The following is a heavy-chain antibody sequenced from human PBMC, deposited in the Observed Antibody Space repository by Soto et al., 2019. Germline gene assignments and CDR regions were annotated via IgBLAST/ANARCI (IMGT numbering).Heavy chain of an antibody. Sequence: GGSLRLSCAASGFTFDDYAMHWVRQAPGKGLEWVSGISWNSGSIGYADSVKGRFTISRDNAKNSLYLQMNSLRAEDTALYYCAKDILTGYYLEAAGAIDYWGQGTLVTVSS. J-gene: IGHJ4*02. CDR2: ISWNSGSI. CDR3: AKDILTGYYLEAAGAIDY. V-gene: IGHV3-9*01. D-gene: IGHD3-9*01. CDR1: GFTFDDYA.